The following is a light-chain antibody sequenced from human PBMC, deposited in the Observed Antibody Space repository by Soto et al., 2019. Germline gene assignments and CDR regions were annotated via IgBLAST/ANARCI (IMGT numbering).Light chain of an antibody. J-gene: IGKJ1*01. CDR1: QSFSSW. CDR2: KAS. V-gene: IGKV1-5*03. Sequence: DIQMTQSPSTLSAPVGDRVTVTCRASQSFSSWLAWYQQKPGKAPKLLIYKASTLESGVPSRFSGSGSGTDFTLTISSLQPDDFATYYCQHYNTYPWTFGQGTKVDIK. CDR3: QHYNTYPWT.